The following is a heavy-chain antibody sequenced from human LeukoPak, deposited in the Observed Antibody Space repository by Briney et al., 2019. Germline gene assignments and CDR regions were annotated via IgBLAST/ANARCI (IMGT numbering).Heavy chain of an antibody. CDR2: ISSSSSYI. CDR1: GFTFSSYS. V-gene: IGHV3-21*01. Sequence: GGSLRLSCAASGFTFSSYSMNWVRQAPGKGLEWVSSISSSSSYIYYAHSVKGRFTISRDNAKNSLYLQMTSLRAEDTAVYYCAREGTLAYCGGDCYYYFDYWGQGTLVTVSS. CDR3: AREGTLAYCGGDCYYYFDY. J-gene: IGHJ4*02. D-gene: IGHD2-21*02.